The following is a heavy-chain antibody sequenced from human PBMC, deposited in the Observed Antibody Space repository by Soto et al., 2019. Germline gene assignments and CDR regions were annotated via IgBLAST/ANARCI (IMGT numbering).Heavy chain of an antibody. J-gene: IGHJ6*02. CDR3: ARERGYNYGMDV. Sequence: GGSLRLSCAASGFTFSSYGMHWVRQAPGKGLEWVAVIWYDGSNKYYADSVKGRFTISRDNSKNTLYLQMNSLRAEDTAVYYCARERGYNYGMDVWGQGTTDTVSS. V-gene: IGHV3-33*01. CDR1: GFTFSSYG. CDR2: IWYDGSNK.